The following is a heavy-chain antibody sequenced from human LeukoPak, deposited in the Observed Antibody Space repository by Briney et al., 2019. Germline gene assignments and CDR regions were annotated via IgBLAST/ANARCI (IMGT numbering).Heavy chain of an antibody. J-gene: IGHJ4*02. D-gene: IGHD2-2*01. CDR3: AKGSIVVVPAASLDY. CDR2: ISGSGGST. V-gene: IGHV3-23*01. Sequence: GGSLRLSCAASGFTFSSYAMSWVPQAPGKGLEWVSAISGSGGSTYYADSVKGRFTISRDNSKNTLYLQMNSLRAEDTAVYYCAKGSIVVVPAASLDYWGQGTLVTVSS. CDR1: GFTFSSYA.